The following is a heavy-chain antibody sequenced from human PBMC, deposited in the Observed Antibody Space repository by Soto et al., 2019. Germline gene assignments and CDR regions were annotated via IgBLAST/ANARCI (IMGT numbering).Heavy chain of an antibody. CDR2: IYYSGST. CDR1: GGSISRYY. CDR3: AREGLSGPQYNCFDP. V-gene: IGHV4-59*01. J-gene: IGHJ5*02. Sequence: SETLSLTCTVSGGSISRYYWSWIRQPPGKGLEWIGYIYYSGSTNYNPSLKSRVTISVDTSKNQFSLKLSSVTAADTAVYYCAREGLSGPQYNCFDPWGQGXLVTVHS. D-gene: IGHD3-10*01.